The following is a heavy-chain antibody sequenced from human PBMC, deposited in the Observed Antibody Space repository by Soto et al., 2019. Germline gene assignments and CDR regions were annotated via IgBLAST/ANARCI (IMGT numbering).Heavy chain of an antibody. Sequence: QVQLVQAEAEVKKPGASEKVSCKASGYTFTDYGITWVRQAPGQGLEWMGWINTHNGNTKYAQRLQGRVTMTTDTSTNTAYMELRSLRSDDTAVYYCARERGNYRYFDYWGQGTLVTVSS. D-gene: IGHD3-16*02. CDR2: INTHNGNT. V-gene: IGHV1-18*01. J-gene: IGHJ4*02. CDR3: ARERGNYRYFDY. CDR1: GYTFTDYG.